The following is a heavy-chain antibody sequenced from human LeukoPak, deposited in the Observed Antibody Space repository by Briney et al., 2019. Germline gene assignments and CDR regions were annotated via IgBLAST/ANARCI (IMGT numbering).Heavy chain of an antibody. CDR2: INHSGST. J-gene: IGHJ2*01. Sequence: PSETLSLTCAVYGGSFSGYYWSWIRQPPGKGLEWIGEINHSGSTNYNPSLKSRVTISVDTSKNQFSLKLNSVTAADTAVYFCARGGWYLDFWGRGTLVTVSS. CDR3: ARGGWYLDF. V-gene: IGHV4-34*01. CDR1: GGSFSGYY.